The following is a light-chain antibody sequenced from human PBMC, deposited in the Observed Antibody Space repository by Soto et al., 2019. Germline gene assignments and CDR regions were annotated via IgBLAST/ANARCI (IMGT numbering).Light chain of an antibody. Sequence: VWTESPCTLSLAPGERATLSCRASQSVSNNYLAWYQQKPGQAPRLLIYGASNRATVIPDRFSGSGSGTDFTLTISRLEPEDFAVYSCQQYGSSGTFGQGTKVDIK. CDR3: QQYGSSGT. J-gene: IGKJ1*01. V-gene: IGKV3-20*01. CDR2: GAS. CDR1: QSVSNNY.